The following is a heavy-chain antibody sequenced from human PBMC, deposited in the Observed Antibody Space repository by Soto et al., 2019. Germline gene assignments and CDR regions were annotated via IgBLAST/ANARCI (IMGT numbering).Heavy chain of an antibody. CDR1: GFTFSAHA. V-gene: IGHV3-64D*06. Sequence: GGSLRLSCSASGFTFSAHAMHWVRQAPGKGLQYLSAISSNGDNTYYADSVKGRFTISRDNSKNTLYLQMSSLRAEDTAVYYCVKVRYSSGWYGFYFDYWGQGALVNVSS. D-gene: IGHD6-19*01. CDR3: VKVRYSSGWYGFYFDY. CDR2: ISSNGDNT. J-gene: IGHJ4*02.